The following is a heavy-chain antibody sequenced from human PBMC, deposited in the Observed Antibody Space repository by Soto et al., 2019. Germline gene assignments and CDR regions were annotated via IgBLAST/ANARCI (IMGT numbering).Heavy chain of an antibody. V-gene: IGHV3-15*01. CDR1: GFTFSNAW. D-gene: IGHD2-2*02. Sequence: GGSLRLCCTASGFTFSNAWMNWVRQAPGKGLEWVGRIKSKTDGGTTDYAAPVKARFTISRDDSQNTVNLQMNSLKSEDTAVYYCSTDPPRYCSSTSCYIGFWGQGTQVTVSS. CDR3: STDPPRYCSSTSCYIGF. CDR2: IKSKTDGGTT. J-gene: IGHJ4*02.